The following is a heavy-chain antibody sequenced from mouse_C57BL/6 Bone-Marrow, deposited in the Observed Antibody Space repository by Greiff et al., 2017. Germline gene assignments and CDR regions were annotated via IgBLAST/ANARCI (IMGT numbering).Heavy chain of an antibody. CDR1: GYTFTDYW. J-gene: IGHJ4*01. V-gene: IGHV1-53*01. CDR2: INPGSGGT. D-gene: IGHD2-3*01. Sequence: VQLLQPGTGLVKPGASVKLSCKASGYTFTDYWMYWVQQTPGQGLEWIGNINPGSGGTNYTETFKGQATLTVDKSSSTAYMQLSRLTSEDSAVYYCARDGYYAMDYWGQGTSVTVSS. CDR3: ARDGYYAMDY.